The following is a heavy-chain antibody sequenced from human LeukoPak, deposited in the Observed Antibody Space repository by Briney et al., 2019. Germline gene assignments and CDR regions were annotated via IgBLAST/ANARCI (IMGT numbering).Heavy chain of an antibody. CDR2: IYTSGST. D-gene: IGHD3-10*01. V-gene: IGHV4-4*07. J-gene: IGHJ4*02. CDR1: GGSISSDY. Sequence: SETLSLTCTVSGGSISSDYWSWLRQPLGKRLEWIGRIYTSGSTNYNPSLRSRVTISLDTSKNQFSLKLSSVTAADTAVYYCARATTMVRGVSVYYFDYWGQGILVTVSS. CDR3: ARATTMVRGVSVYYFDY.